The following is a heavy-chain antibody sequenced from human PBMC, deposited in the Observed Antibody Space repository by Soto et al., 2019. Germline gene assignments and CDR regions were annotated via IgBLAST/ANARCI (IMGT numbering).Heavy chain of an antibody. V-gene: IGHV4-59*01. Sequence: QVQLQESGPRLVRPSETLSLTCSVSGGSTTTYYWSWLRQPPGKPLEWIGYIYYSGTSTYNPSLKSRVTMSVDTSRNQFSLRLTSVTAADTAVYYCATDYGGNYHWSLYDIWGQGTLVTVS. J-gene: IGHJ3*02. CDR3: ATDYGGNYHWSLYDI. CDR1: GGSTTTYY. D-gene: IGHD4-17*01. CDR2: IYYSGTS.